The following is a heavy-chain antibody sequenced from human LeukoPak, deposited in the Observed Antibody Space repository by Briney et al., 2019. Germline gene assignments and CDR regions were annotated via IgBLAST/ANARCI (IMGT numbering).Heavy chain of an antibody. Sequence: GRSLRLSCAASGFTFSQYAMHWVRQAPGKGLEWVAVISFDGSNQYYADSVKGRFTIYRDNFKNTVYLQMNSLRAEETAVYYCAKSHPPTVTTEEGEYLQHWGQGTLVTVSS. CDR3: AKSHPPTVTTEEGEYLQH. V-gene: IGHV3-30*18. CDR2: ISFDGSNQ. D-gene: IGHD4-17*01. J-gene: IGHJ1*01. CDR1: GFTFSQYA.